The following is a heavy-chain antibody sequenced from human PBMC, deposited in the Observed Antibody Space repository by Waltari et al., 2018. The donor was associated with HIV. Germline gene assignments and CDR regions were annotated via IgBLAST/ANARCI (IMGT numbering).Heavy chain of an antibody. CDR3: ARDLKDYDFWSPVDV. V-gene: IGHV3-7*01. Sequence: EVQLVESGGGLVQPGGSLRLSCAASGLTLSTYWMTWVRQAPGKGLEWLANIKQDGSGKYYADSVKGRFTVSRDNNKKSLYLQMSSLRAEDTAVYYCARDLKDYDFWSPVDVWGQGTTVTVSS. CDR1: GLTLSTYW. D-gene: IGHD3-3*01. J-gene: IGHJ6*02. CDR2: IKQDGSGK.